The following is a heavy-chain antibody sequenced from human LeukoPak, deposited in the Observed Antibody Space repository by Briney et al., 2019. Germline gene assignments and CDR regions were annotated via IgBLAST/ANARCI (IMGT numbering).Heavy chain of an antibody. CDR2: IYSSGSA. J-gene: IGHJ4*01. CDR3: ARHRDYYDT. V-gene: IGHV4-59*08. CDR1: GSSINNNF. D-gene: IGHD3-22*01. Sequence: SETLSLTCTVSGSSINNNFWTWIRQPPGKGLEWIGYIYSSGSANYNPSLKSRVIISGDTSKNQISLKLTSVTAADTAVYFCARHRDYYDTWGHGTLVTVSS.